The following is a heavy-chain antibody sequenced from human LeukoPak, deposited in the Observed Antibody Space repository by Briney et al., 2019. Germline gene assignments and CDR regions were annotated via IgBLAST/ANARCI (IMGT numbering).Heavy chain of an antibody. V-gene: IGHV4-59*08. J-gene: IGHJ4*02. CDR2: IHYSGST. CDR3: ARWYSSGWAFDY. Sequence: PSETLSLTCTVSGGTISSYYWNWIRQPPGQGLEWIGYIHYSGSTKYNPSLKSRVTISVDRSKNQFSLKLSSVTAADTAVYYCARWYSSGWAFDYWGQGTLVTVSS. D-gene: IGHD6-19*01. CDR1: GGTISSYY.